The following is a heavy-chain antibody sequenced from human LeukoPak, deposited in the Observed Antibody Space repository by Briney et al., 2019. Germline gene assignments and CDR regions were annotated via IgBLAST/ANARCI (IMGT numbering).Heavy chain of an antibody. Sequence: GESLKISCKGSGYTFITYCNGWVRQMPGKGLEWMGIIYPGDSDTRYSPSFQGQVTISADKSISTAYLQWSSLKASDTAMYYCARQGGYEIDYWGQGTLVTVSS. J-gene: IGHJ4*02. CDR3: ARQGGYEIDY. V-gene: IGHV5-51*01. CDR2: IYPGDSDT. CDR1: GYTFITYC. D-gene: IGHD5-12*01.